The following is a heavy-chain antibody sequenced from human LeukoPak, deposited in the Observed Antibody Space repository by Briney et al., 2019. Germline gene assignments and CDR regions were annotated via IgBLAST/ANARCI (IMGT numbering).Heavy chain of an antibody. CDR3: ARGAGSSGFLSDY. CDR2: IKQDGSEK. D-gene: IGHD3-22*01. CDR1: GFTFSSYW. J-gene: IGHJ4*02. V-gene: IGHV3-7*01. Sequence: GGALRLSCAASGFTFSSYWMSWVGQAPGRGREWVADIKQDGSEKYSVDSVKGRFTISRDNAKNSLYLQMNSLRAEDTAVYYCARGAGSSGFLSDYWGQGTLVTVSS.